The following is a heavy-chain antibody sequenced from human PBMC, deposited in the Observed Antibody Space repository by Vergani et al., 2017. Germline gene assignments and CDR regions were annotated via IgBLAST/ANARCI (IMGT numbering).Heavy chain of an antibody. J-gene: IGHJ6*03. CDR1: GFIFRRFG. CDR3: AKELSENYMDV. Sequence: QVQLVESGGGVVQSGRSLRLSCAASGFIFRRFGMYWVRQSPGKGLEWGAVISYDGGNKYYADSVKGRFTISRDNSKNTLFLQMNSLRAEDTAVYYCAKELSENYMDVWGKGTTVTVSS. CDR2: ISYDGGNK. D-gene: IGHD3-10*01. V-gene: IGHV3-30*18.